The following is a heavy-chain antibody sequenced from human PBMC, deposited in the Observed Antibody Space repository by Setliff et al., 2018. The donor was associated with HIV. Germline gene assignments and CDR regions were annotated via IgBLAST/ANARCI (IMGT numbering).Heavy chain of an antibody. CDR2: ITWNSGTI. V-gene: IGHV3-74*01. Sequence: PGGSLRLSCAASGFTFSSYWMHWVRQAPGKGLVWVSGITWNSGTIGYAASVKGRFTISRDNAKKDGYLQMNSLRVEDTTVYYCTRKLAPGHGMDVWGQGTTVTVSS. J-gene: IGHJ6*02. D-gene: IGHD3-3*02. CDR1: GFTFSSYW. CDR3: TRKLAPGHGMDV.